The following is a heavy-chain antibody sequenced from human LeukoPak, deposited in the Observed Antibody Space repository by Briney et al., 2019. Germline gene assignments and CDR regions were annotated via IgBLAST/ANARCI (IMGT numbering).Heavy chain of an antibody. V-gene: IGHV3-48*04. CDR3: AREGSAADDFDY. CDR2: ISTSSGTM. J-gene: IGHJ4*02. D-gene: IGHD2-2*01. CDR1: GFTFSTYS. Sequence: GGSLRLSCAASGFTFSTYSMNWVRQAPGKGLEWVSYISTSSGTMYYADSVKGRFTISRDNAQNSLYLHMNSLTAEDTAVYYCAREGSAADDFDYWGQGTLVTVSS.